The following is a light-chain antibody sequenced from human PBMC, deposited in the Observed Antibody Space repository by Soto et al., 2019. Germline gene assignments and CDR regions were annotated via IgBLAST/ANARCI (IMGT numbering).Light chain of an antibody. J-gene: IGLJ2*01. CDR3: TSYTSSRSVV. Sequence: QSALTQPASVSGSPGQSITISCTGTSSDVGDYNYVSWYQQHPGKAPKLMIYDVGNRPSGVSNRFSGSKSGNTASLTISGRQAEDEADYYCTSYTSSRSVVFGGGTKVTVL. CDR1: SSDVGDYNY. CDR2: DVG. V-gene: IGLV2-14*03.